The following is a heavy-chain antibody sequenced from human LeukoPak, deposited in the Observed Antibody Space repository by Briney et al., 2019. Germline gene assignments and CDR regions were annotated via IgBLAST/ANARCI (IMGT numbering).Heavy chain of an antibody. Sequence: ASVKVSCKASGYTFTGYYIHWVRQAPGQGLEWMGWINPNTADTTYAQNFQGRISMTRDTSINAAYVELSRLTSDDTAVYYCARDWGSSGWTGYYYHYMDVWGKGTTVTVSS. CDR3: ARDWGSSGWTGYYYHYMDV. V-gene: IGHV1-2*02. CDR1: GYTFTGYY. D-gene: IGHD6-13*01. CDR2: INPNTADT. J-gene: IGHJ6*03.